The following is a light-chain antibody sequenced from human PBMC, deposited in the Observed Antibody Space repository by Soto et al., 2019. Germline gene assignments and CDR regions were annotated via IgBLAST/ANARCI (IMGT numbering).Light chain of an antibody. Sequence: NVLTQSPGTLSLSPGERATLSCRSSQSFNSIYLAWYQQKPGQAPRLLIYGASSRATGIPARFSGSRAGPEFTLTINSLQSEDFAIYYCQPYNNWPLTFGGGTKVDIK. J-gene: IGKJ4*01. CDR2: GAS. V-gene: IGKV3D-15*01. CDR3: QPYNNWPLT. CDR1: QSFNSIY.